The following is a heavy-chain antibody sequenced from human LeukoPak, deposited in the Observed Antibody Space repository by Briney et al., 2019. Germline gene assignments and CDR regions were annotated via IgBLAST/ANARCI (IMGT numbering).Heavy chain of an antibody. D-gene: IGHD2-15*01. CDR3: TVWGIVVVVAAKVPGN. CDR1: GFTFSSYA. CDR2: ISYDGSNK. Sequence: AGGSLRLSCAASGFTFSSYAMHWVRQAPGKGLEWVAVISYDGSNKYYADSVKGRFTISRDNSKNTLYLQMNSLRAEDTAVYYCTVWGIVVVVAAKVPGNWGQGTLVTVSS. J-gene: IGHJ4*02. V-gene: IGHV3-30-3*01.